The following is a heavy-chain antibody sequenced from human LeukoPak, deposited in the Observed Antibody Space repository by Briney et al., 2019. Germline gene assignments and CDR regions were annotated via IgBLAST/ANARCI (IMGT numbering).Heavy chain of an antibody. Sequence: GGSLRLSCAASGFTFSSYSMNWVRQAPGKGLEWVSSISSSSSYIYYADSVKGRFTISRDDAKNSLYLQMNSLRAEDTAVYYCARKPYYYDSSGYYYGGAFDIWGQGTMVTVSS. CDR2: ISSSSSYI. J-gene: IGHJ3*02. CDR1: GFTFSSYS. V-gene: IGHV3-21*01. CDR3: ARKPYYYDSSGYYYGGAFDI. D-gene: IGHD3-22*01.